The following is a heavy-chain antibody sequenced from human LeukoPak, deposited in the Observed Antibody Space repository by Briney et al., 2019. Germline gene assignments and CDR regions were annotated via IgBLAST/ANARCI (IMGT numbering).Heavy chain of an antibody. CDR3: AAGGASAP. V-gene: IGHV5-51*01. J-gene: IGHJ5*02. CDR2: ISPGDSGI. Sequence: GESLKISCKGSGYSFTNFWLGWVRQMPGKGLEWMGVISPGDSGIRYSPSFQGQVTISVDKSISTAYLQWSSLKASDSAMYYCAAGGASAPWGQGTLVTVSS. D-gene: IGHD3-16*01. CDR1: GYSFTNFW.